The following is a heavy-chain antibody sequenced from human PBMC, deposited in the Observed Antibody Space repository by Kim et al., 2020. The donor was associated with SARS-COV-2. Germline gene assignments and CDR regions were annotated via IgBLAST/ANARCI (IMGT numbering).Heavy chain of an antibody. D-gene: IGHD3-22*01. CDR1: GFTFSSYA. Sequence: GGSLRLSCAASGFTFSSYAMSWVRQAPGKGLEWVSAISGSGGSTYYADSVKGRFTISRDNSKNTLYLQMNSLRAEDTAVYYCAHENMDYYDSSVSRPDYYYGMDVWGKGTTVTVSS. J-gene: IGHJ6*04. CDR2: ISGSGGST. V-gene: IGHV3-23*01. CDR3: AHENMDYYDSSVSRPDYYYGMDV.